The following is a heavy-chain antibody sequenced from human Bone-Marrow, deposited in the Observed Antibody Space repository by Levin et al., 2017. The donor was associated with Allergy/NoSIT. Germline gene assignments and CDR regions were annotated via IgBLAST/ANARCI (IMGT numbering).Heavy chain of an antibody. CDR1: GFTFSSYS. CDR2: ISYTSGTI. V-gene: IGHV3-48*04. Sequence: GGSLRLSCAASGFTFSSYSLNWVRQAPGKGLEWISYISYTSGTIYYADSVKGRFTISRDNAKNSLFLQMKSLRAEDTAVYYCAREGDSYYYDSSCYAHYYFHGMDVWGEGTTVTVSS. D-gene: IGHD3-22*01. J-gene: IGHJ6*04. CDR3: AREGDSYYYDSSCYAHYYFHGMDV.